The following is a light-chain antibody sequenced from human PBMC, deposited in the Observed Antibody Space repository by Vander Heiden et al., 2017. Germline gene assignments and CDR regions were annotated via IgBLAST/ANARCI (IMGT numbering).Light chain of an antibody. CDR1: QSVSSY. J-gene: IGKJ3*01. V-gene: IGKV3-11*01. CDR2: DAS. CDR3: QQRSNWPPIFT. Sequence: EIVLTQSPATLSLSPGERATLSCRASQSVSSYLAWYQQKPGQAPRLLIYDASNRATGIPARFSGSGSGTDFTLTISSLEPGDFAVYYCQQRSNWPPIFTFGHGTKVDIK.